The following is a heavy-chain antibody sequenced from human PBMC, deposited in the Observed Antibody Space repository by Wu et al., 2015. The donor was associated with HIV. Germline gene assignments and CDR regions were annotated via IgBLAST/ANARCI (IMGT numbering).Heavy chain of an antibody. CDR2: IIPMFDTA. Sequence: QDQLVQSGAEVKKSGSSVKVSCKASGGTFSSYSINWVRQAPGQGLEWMGGIIPMFDTANHAHEFQGRLRLTTDESTSTTYMELNSLTSEDTAVYYCARKHYYDSSGYLWGQGTLVTVSS. CDR1: GGTFSSYS. J-gene: IGHJ4*02. CDR3: ARKHYYDSSGYL. D-gene: IGHD3-22*01. V-gene: IGHV1-69*05.